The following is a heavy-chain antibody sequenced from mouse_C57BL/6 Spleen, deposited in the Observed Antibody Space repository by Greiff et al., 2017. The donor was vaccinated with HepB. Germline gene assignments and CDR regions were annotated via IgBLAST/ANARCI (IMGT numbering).Heavy chain of an antibody. J-gene: IGHJ2*01. Sequence: QVQLKQSGAELVRPGASVTLSCKASGYTFTDYEMHWVKQTPLHGLEWIGAIDPETGGTAYNQKFKGKAILTADKSSSTAYMELRSLTSEDSAVYYCTRCSITTVFDYWGQGTTLTVSS. CDR3: TRCSITTVFDY. V-gene: IGHV1-15*01. CDR2: IDPETGGT. D-gene: IGHD1-1*01. CDR1: GYTFTDYE.